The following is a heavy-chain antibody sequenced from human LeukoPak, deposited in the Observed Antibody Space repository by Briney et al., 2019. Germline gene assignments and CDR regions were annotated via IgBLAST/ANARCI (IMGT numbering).Heavy chain of an antibody. D-gene: IGHD1-26*01. CDR2: ISGSGGST. Sequence: GGSLRLSCAASGFTFSSYAMSWVRQAPGKGLEWVSAISGSGGSTYYADSVKGRFTISRDNSENTLYLQMNSLRAEDTAVYYCAKDLQYSGSYYRGLRAFDIWGQGTMVTVSS. V-gene: IGHV3-23*01. CDR3: AKDLQYSGSYYRGLRAFDI. J-gene: IGHJ3*02. CDR1: GFTFSSYA.